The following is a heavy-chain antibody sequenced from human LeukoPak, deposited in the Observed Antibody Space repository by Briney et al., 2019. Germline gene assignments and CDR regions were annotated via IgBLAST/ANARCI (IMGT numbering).Heavy chain of an antibody. CDR1: GGSISSSTYY. CDR3: ARDARVQKWFGEVIMTTTYYFDD. D-gene: IGHD3-10*01. CDR2: IYYSGST. V-gene: IGHV4-39*07. Sequence: SETLSLTCTVSGGSISSSTYYWGWIRQPPGKGLEWIGSIYYSGSTYYNPSLKSRVTISVDTSKNQFSLKLSSVTAADTAVYYCARDARVQKWFGEVIMTTTYYFDDWGQGTLVTVSS. J-gene: IGHJ4*02.